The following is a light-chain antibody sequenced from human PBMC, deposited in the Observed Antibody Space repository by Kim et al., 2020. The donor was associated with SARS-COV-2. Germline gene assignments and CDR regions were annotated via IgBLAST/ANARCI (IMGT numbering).Light chain of an antibody. J-gene: IGLJ3*02. CDR3: LVTYPGVRV. Sequence: QAVVTQEPSLTVSPGGTVTLTCGSSTGPVTSGHYPYWYQQKPGQAPRILIYDTSKKHSSTPARFSGSLLGGKAALTLSGAQTDDEADYYCLVTYPGVRVFGGGTQLTVL. V-gene: IGLV7-46*01. CDR2: DTS. CDR1: TGPVTSGHY.